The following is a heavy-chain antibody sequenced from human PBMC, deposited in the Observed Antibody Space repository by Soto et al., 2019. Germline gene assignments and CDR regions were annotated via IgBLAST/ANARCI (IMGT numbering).Heavy chain of an antibody. CDR1: GGSISNYY. CDR3: ARDRIRCSSADWPEWFDP. D-gene: IGHD2-2*01. Sequence: SETLSLTCTVSGGSISNYYWSWIRQPPGKGLEWIGYIHHSGSTNYNPSLKSRVTISLDTSKNQFSLKLISVTAADTAVYYCARDRIRCSSADWPEWFDPWGQGTLVTVSS. CDR2: IHHSGST. V-gene: IGHV4-59*01. J-gene: IGHJ5*02.